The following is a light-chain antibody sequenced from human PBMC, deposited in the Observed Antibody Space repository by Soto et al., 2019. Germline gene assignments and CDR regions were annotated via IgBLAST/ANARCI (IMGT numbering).Light chain of an antibody. CDR2: DSS. Sequence: EVVLTQSPATLSLSPGERATLSCRASQSVSSYVAWYQQKAGQAPRLLIFDSSNRATGIPARFSGSGSGTDFTLTISSLEPEDVAVYYCQQRNSWPVTFGQGTRLEIK. J-gene: IGKJ5*01. CDR1: QSVSSY. V-gene: IGKV3-11*01. CDR3: QQRNSWPVT.